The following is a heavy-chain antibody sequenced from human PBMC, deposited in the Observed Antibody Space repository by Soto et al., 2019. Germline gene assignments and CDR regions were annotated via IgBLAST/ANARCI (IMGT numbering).Heavy chain of an antibody. J-gene: IGHJ1*01. D-gene: IGHD5-12*01. CDR2: INSDGSST. Sequence: EVQLVESGGGLVQPGGSLRLSCAASGFTFSIYWMHWVRQAPGKGLVWVSHINSDGSSTRYADSVKGRFTISRDNAKNTLYLQMNSLRAEDTAVYYCAREASDGYNHVPNCFQHWGQGTLVTVSS. CDR3: AREASDGYNHVPNCFQH. CDR1: GFTFSIYW. V-gene: IGHV3-74*01.